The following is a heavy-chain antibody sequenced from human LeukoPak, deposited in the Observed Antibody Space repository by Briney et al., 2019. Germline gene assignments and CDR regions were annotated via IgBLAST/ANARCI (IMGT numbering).Heavy chain of an antibody. Sequence: SVKVSCKASGGTFSSYAISWVRQAPGQGLEWMGGIIPIFGTANYAQKFQGRVTITTDESTSTAYMELSSLRSEDTAVYYCARGGWDPRYYYYMDVWGKGTTVTVSS. CDR2: IIPIFGTA. J-gene: IGHJ6*03. V-gene: IGHV1-69*05. CDR1: GGTFSSYA. D-gene: IGHD1-26*01. CDR3: ARGGWDPRYYYYMDV.